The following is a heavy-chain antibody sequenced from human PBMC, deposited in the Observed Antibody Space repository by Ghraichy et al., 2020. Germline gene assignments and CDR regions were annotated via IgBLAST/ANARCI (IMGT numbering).Heavy chain of an antibody. V-gene: IGHV3-48*01. J-gene: IGHJ4*02. CDR1: GFTFSSYS. D-gene: IGHD1-26*01. Sequence: GGSLRLSCAASGFTFSSYSMNWVRQAPGKGLEWVSYISSSSSTIYYADSVKGRFTISRDNAKNSLYLQMNSLRAEDTAVYYCAREFPLYSGSYLPYLDYWGQGTLVTVSS. CDR3: AREFPLYSGSYLPYLDY. CDR2: ISSSSSTI.